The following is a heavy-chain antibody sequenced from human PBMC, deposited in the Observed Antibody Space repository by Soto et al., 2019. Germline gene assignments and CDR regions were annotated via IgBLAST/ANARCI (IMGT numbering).Heavy chain of an antibody. Sequence: QVQLVESGGGVVQPGRSLRLSCAASGFTFSSYAMHWVRQAPGKGLEWVAVISYDGSNKYYADSVKGRFTISRDNSKNTLYLEMNSLRAEDTAVYYCAREEPWYWAGDYWGQGTLVTVSS. CDR3: AREEPWYWAGDY. CDR1: GFTFSSYA. J-gene: IGHJ4*02. CDR2: ISYDGSNK. D-gene: IGHD2-8*02. V-gene: IGHV3-30-3*01.